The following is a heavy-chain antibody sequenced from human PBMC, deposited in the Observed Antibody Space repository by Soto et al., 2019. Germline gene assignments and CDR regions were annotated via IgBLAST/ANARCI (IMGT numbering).Heavy chain of an antibody. CDR3: ARGSKGMDV. V-gene: IGHV3-74*01. CDR1: GFTFSSYW. J-gene: IGHJ6*02. Sequence: EVQLVESGGGLVQPGGSLRLSCAASGFTFSSYWMYWVRQAPGKGLVWVSRINSDGSTTAYADSVKGRFTISRDNARDTLYLKMNSLRAEDTAVYFCARGSKGMDVWGQGTTVIVSS. CDR2: INSDGSTT.